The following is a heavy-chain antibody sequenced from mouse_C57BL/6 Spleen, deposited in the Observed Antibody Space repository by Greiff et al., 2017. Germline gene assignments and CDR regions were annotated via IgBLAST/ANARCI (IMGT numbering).Heavy chain of an antibody. J-gene: IGHJ2*02. Sequence: QVQLQQSGAELVRPGSSVKLSCKASGYTFTSYWMHWVKQRPIQGLEWIGNIDPSDSETHYNQKFKDKATLTVDKSSSTAYMQLSSLPSEYSTVYYGARGDYDCSSSYSFDYWNQGTSLTVSS. D-gene: IGHD1-1*01. CDR2: IDPSDSET. CDR1: GYTFTSYW. V-gene: IGHV1-52*01. CDR3: ARGDYDCSSSYSFDY.